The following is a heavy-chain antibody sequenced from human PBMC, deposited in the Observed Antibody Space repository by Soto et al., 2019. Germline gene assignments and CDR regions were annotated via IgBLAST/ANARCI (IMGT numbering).Heavy chain of an antibody. Sequence: SVKGSCKAAGCSISSYAISCGLQAPGQGLEWMGGIIPIFVTANYAQKFQGRVTITADESTSTAYMELSSLRSEDTAVYYCARDTGNVVVESLGDYNYGMDVWGQGSTVTVSS. J-gene: IGHJ6*02. V-gene: IGHV1-69*01. D-gene: IGHD2-21*01. CDR3: ARDTGNVVVESLGDYNYGMDV. CDR2: IIPIFVTA. CDR1: GCSISSYA.